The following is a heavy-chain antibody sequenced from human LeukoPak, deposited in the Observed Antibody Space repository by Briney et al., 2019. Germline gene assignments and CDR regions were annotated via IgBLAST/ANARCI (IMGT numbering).Heavy chain of an antibody. J-gene: IGHJ6*03. CDR1: GYSISSGYY. V-gene: IGHV4-38-2*02. Sequence: SETLSLTCTVSGYSISSGYYWGWIRQPPGKGLEWIGSIYHSGSTYYNPSLKSRVTISVDTSKNQFSLKLSSVTAAETAVYYCARSVEGYCSGGSCYSYYYYMDVWGKGTTVTVSS. CDR3: ARSVEGYCSGGSCYSYYYYMDV. CDR2: IYHSGST. D-gene: IGHD2-15*01.